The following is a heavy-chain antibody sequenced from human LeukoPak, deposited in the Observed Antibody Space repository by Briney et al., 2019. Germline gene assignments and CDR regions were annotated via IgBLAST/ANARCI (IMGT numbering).Heavy chain of an antibody. J-gene: IGHJ3*02. V-gene: IGHV3-74*01. CDR2: INSDESST. Sequence: GGSLRLSCAASGFTFSSYWMHWVRQGPGKGLVWVSRINSDESSTSYADSVKGRFTISRDNAKNSLFLQMNSLRVEDTALYYCAKNYDVLTGYHNGALDIWGQGTMVSVSS. CDR3: AKNYDVLTGYHNGALDI. D-gene: IGHD3-9*01. CDR1: GFTFSSYW.